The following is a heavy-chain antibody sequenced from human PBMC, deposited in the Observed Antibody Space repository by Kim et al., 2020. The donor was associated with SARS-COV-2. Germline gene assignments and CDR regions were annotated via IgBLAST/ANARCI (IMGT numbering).Heavy chain of an antibody. Sequence: SETLSLTCTVSGGSISSYYWSWIRQPPWKGLEWIGYIYYSGSTNYNPSLKSRVTISVDTSKNQFSLKLSSVTAADTAVYYCARVVRDGYNYPGPFDYWGQGTLVTVSS. J-gene: IGHJ4*02. CDR3: ARVVRDGYNYPGPFDY. CDR2: IYYSGST. V-gene: IGHV4-59*01. D-gene: IGHD5-12*01. CDR1: GGSISSYY.